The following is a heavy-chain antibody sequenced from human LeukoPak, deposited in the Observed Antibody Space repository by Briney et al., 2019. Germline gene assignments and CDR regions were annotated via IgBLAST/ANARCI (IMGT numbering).Heavy chain of an antibody. V-gene: IGHV3-20*04. CDR1: EFTFDDYA. CDR2: ISLNGGAT. Sequence: GGSLRLSCGASEFTFDDYAMHWVRQAQGKGLEWVSGISLNGGATGYADSVKGRLTISRDNGKNSLYLQMNSLRAEDTALYYCAKGGYYDLDAFDIWGQGTMVTVSS. CDR3: AKGGYYDLDAFDI. J-gene: IGHJ3*02. D-gene: IGHD1-26*01.